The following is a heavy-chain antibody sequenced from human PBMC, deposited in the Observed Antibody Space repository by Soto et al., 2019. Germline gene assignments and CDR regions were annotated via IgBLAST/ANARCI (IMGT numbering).Heavy chain of an antibody. D-gene: IGHD5-12*01. CDR2: IIPLFRTP. Sequence: QVQLVQSGGEMKEPGSSVKVSCKTSGGTFSSSAISWLRQAPGQGLEWRGGIIPLFRTPDYAQKFQGRVTIDAGESTTTACMELSSLRSEDTAVYYCASYNDRLQLRGNSYYMLHVWGQGTTITVSS. CDR3: ASYNDRLQLRGNSYYMLHV. CDR1: GGTFSSSA. J-gene: IGHJ6*02. V-gene: IGHV1-69*12.